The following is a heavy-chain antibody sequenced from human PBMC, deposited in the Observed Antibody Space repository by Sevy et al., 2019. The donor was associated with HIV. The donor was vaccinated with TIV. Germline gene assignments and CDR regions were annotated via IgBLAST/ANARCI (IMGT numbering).Heavy chain of an antibody. CDR2: IKQDGSEK. Sequence: GGSLRLSCAASGFTFSSYWMSWVRQAPGKGLEWVANIKQDGSEKYYVDSVKGRFTISRDNAKNSLYLQMNSLRAEDTAVYYCAREILSYDFWSGYYTYYYYYGMDVWGQGTTVTVSS. CDR1: GFTFSSYW. CDR3: AREILSYDFWSGYYTYYYYYGMDV. J-gene: IGHJ6*02. V-gene: IGHV3-7*01. D-gene: IGHD3-3*01.